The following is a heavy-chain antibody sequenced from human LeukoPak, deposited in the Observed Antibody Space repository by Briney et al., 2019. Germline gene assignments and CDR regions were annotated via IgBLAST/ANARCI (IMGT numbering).Heavy chain of an antibody. D-gene: IGHD3-9*01. Sequence: GGSLRLSCAASGFTFSDCYMSWIRQAPGKGLEWVSYISSSGSTIYYADSVKGRFTISRDNAKNSLYLQMNSLRAEDTAVYYCARETGILRYFDWLFPKDAFDIWGQGTMVTVSS. CDR1: GFTFSDCY. V-gene: IGHV3-11*01. J-gene: IGHJ3*02. CDR2: ISSSGSTI. CDR3: ARETGILRYFDWLFPKDAFDI.